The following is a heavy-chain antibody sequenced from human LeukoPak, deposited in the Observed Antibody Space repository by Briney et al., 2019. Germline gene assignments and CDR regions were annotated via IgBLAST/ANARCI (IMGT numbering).Heavy chain of an antibody. CDR2: IKEDGSEK. Sequence: PWGSLRLTCAASGFTFSRSWMSWVRQAPGKGLEWVANIKEDGSEKYYVDSVKGRITISRDNARNLLYLQMNSLRAEDTAVYFCARDAKDYYDSSGYYWGQGTLVTVSS. J-gene: IGHJ4*02. V-gene: IGHV3-7*01. CDR3: ARDAKDYYDSSGYY. D-gene: IGHD3-22*01. CDR1: GFTFSRSW.